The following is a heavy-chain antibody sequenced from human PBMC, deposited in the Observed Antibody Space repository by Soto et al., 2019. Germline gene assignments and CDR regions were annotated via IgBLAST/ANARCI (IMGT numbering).Heavy chain of an antibody. V-gene: IGHV4-59*08. CDR2: IYYSGST. J-gene: IGHJ4*02. CDR3: ARYQSGSYGDY. Sequence: LSLTCTVSGGSISSYYWSWIRQPPGKGLEWIGYIYYSGSTNYNPSLKSRVTISVDTSKNQFSLKLSSVTAADTAVYYCARYQSGSYGDYWGQGTLVTAPQ. D-gene: IGHD1-26*01. CDR1: GGSISSYY.